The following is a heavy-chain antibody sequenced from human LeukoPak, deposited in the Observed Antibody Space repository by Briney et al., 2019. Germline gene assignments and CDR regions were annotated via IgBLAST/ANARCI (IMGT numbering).Heavy chain of an antibody. CDR2: IYYSGST. Sequence: TSQTLSLTCTVSGGSISSGDYYWSWIRQPPGKGLEWIGYIYYSGSTYYNPSLKSRVTISVDTSKNQFSLKLSSVTAADTAVYYRASIAAAATYYYYGMDVWGQGTTVTVSS. CDR3: ASIAAAATYYYYGMDV. CDR1: GGSISSGDYY. V-gene: IGHV4-30-4*01. D-gene: IGHD6-13*01. J-gene: IGHJ6*02.